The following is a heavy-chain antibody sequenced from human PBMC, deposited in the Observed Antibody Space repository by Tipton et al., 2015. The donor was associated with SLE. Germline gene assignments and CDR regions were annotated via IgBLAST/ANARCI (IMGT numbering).Heavy chain of an antibody. J-gene: IGHJ4*02. CDR3: ARDRGVCTGGVGYTGISD. Sequence: SLRLSCAASGFTFSNYYMTWVRQAPGKGLAWVANIKEDGSERYYVDSVKGRFTITRDNAKKSLYLQMNSLRAEDAAVYFCARDRGVCTGGVGYTGISDWGQGTVVTVSS. CDR2: IKEDGSER. V-gene: IGHV3-7*01. D-gene: IGHD2-8*02. CDR1: GFTFSNYY.